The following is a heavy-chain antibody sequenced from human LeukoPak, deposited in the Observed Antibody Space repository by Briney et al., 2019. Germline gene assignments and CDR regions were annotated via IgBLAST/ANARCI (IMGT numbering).Heavy chain of an antibody. Sequence: PSETLSLTCTVSGGSISSYYWSWIRQPPGKGLEWIGYIYYSGSTNYNPSLKSRVTISVDTSKNQFSLKLSSVTAADTAVYYCARVRDYYDSSGYSHYFDYWGQGTLVTVSS. CDR1: GGSISSYY. D-gene: IGHD3-22*01. V-gene: IGHV4-59*01. CDR2: IYYSGST. CDR3: ARVRDYYDSSGYSHYFDY. J-gene: IGHJ4*02.